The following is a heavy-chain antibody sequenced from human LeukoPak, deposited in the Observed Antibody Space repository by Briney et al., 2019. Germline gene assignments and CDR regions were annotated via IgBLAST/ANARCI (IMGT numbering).Heavy chain of an antibody. Sequence: GGSLRLSCAASGFTFSSYGMSWVRQAPGKGLEWVSAISGSGGSTYYADSVKGRFTISRDNSKNTLYLQMNGLRAEDTAVYYCAKVLESGSFDPWGQGTLVTVSS. CDR2: ISGSGGST. CDR1: GFTFSSYG. CDR3: AKVLESGSFDP. J-gene: IGHJ5*02. D-gene: IGHD3-3*01. V-gene: IGHV3-23*01.